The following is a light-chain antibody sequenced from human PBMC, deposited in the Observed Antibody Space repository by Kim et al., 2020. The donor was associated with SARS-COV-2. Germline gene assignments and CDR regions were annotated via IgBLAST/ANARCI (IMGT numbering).Light chain of an antibody. CDR1: QSISSW. J-gene: IGKJ1*01. V-gene: IGKV1-5*03. Sequence: STLSASVGDRVTITCWASQSISSWLAWYQQKPGKAPKLLIYKASSLESGVPSRFSGSGSGTEFTLTISSLQPDDFATYYCQQYRTFGQGTKVEIK. CDR2: KAS. CDR3: QQYRT.